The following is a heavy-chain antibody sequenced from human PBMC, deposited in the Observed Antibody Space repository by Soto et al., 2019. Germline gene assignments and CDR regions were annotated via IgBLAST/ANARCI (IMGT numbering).Heavy chain of an antibody. CDR1: EFMFSSYA. CDR3: ARAARYCTSASCSSYYYFAMDV. V-gene: IGHV3-23*01. J-gene: IGHJ6*02. Sequence: GGSLRLSCAASEFMFSSYAMSWVRQAPGKGLEWVSAISGGSRDSTHYADSVKGRFTVSRDNSKNTLFLQLNSLRADDSAVYYCARAARYCTSASCSSYYYFAMDVWGQGTMVTVSS. CDR2: ISGGSRDST. D-gene: IGHD2-2*01.